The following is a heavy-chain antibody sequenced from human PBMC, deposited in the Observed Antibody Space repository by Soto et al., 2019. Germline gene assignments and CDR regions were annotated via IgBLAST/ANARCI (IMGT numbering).Heavy chain of an antibody. D-gene: IGHD1-26*01. Sequence: EVQLVESGGGLVQPGGSLRLSCAASGFTFSSYWMHWVRQAPGKGLVWVSHINSDGSSTSYADSVKGRFTISRDNAKNTLYLQMNSLRAEDTAVYYCGRGRGGAPLVVDYWGQGTLVTVSS. V-gene: IGHV3-74*01. J-gene: IGHJ4*02. CDR3: GRGRGGAPLVVDY. CDR1: GFTFSSYW. CDR2: INSDGSST.